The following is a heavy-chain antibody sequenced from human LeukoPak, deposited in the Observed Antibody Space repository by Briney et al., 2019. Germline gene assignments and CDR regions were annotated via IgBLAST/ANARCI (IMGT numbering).Heavy chain of an antibody. D-gene: IGHD7-27*01. CDR3: VRTLGYGIDV. J-gene: IGHJ6*02. V-gene: IGHV6-1*01. Sequence: SQTLSLTCGISGDSVSSNSAAWIWIRQSPSRGLEWLARTYYRSKWYNDYAVSVQSRITINSDTSRNQFSLQLNSVTPEDTAVYYCVRTLGYGIDVWGRGTAVTASS. CDR2: TYYRSKWYN. CDR1: GDSVSSNSAA.